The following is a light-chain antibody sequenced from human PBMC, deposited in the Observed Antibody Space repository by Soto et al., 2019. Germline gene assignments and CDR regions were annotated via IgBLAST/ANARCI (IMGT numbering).Light chain of an antibody. CDR3: QQYGNSPRT. J-gene: IGKJ1*01. CDR2: GAS. V-gene: IGKV3-20*01. CDR1: QSVSGSY. Sequence: EIVLTQSPGTLSLSPGERATLSCRASQSVSGSYLAWYQQKPGQSPRLLISGASSRATGIPDRFSGSGSGTDVPLAISRLESVDLAEYYCQQYGNSPRTFGQGTKVEIK.